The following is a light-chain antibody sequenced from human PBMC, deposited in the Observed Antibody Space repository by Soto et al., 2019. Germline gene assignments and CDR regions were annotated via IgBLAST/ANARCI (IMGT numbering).Light chain of an antibody. V-gene: IGKV3-20*01. J-gene: IGKJ5*01. CDR3: QQYNNWPIT. Sequence: EIVLTQSPGTLSLSPGEIATLSCMASQSVSSNYLAWYQQKPGQAPRLLIYGASSRATGIPDRFSGSVSGTEFTLTISSLESEDFAVYYCQQYNNWPITFGQGTRLEI. CDR1: QSVSSNY. CDR2: GAS.